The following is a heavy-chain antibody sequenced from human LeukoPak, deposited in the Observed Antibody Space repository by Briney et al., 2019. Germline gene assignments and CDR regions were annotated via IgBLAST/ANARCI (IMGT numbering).Heavy chain of an antibody. D-gene: IGHD3-10*01. CDR1: GGSISSSNL. CDR3: TRGGLTFGGN. Sequence: KTSGTLSLTCVVFGGSISSSNLWSWVRQPPGKGLEWIGEVSHRGDTNYNPSLKSRVTISIDKSKNQFSLRLTSVTAADTAVYYCTRGGLTFGGNWGQGILVTVS. J-gene: IGHJ4*02. V-gene: IGHV4/OR15-8*02. CDR2: VSHRGDT.